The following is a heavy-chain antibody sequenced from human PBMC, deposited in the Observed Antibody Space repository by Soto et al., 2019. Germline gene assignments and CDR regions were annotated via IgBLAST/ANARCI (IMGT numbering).Heavy chain of an antibody. CDR3: AKDRGTVRRGRIDS. J-gene: IGHJ4*02. CDR2: ISGGGTST. V-gene: IGHV3-23*01. Sequence: EVLLLESGGGLVQPGGSLRLSCAASGFTFSSYAVSWVRQAPGKGLEWVSLISGGGTSTYYADSVKGRFTISRDNSKNSLYLQLNSLRGEDTAVYYCAKDRGTVRRGRIDSWGQGTLVIVSS. CDR1: GFTFSSYA. D-gene: IGHD4-17*01.